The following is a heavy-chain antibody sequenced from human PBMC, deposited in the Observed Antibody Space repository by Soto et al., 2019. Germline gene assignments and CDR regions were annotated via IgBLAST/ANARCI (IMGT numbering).Heavy chain of an antibody. Sequence: QEQLVESGGGVVQPGTSLRLSCVASGFTFNSYGMHWVRQAPGKGLEWEAAIWFDGSDKYYADSVKGRFTISRDNSKNTLYLQMNSLRAEDTGVYYCARLVGAAAGRFDPWGQGTLVIVSS. V-gene: IGHV3-33*01. D-gene: IGHD6-13*01. CDR3: ARLVGAAAGRFDP. J-gene: IGHJ5*02. CDR1: GFTFNSYG. CDR2: IWFDGSDK.